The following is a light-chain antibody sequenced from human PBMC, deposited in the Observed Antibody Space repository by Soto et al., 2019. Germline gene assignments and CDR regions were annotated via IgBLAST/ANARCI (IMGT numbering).Light chain of an antibody. CDR1: RKDSSN. CDR3: QQYDSALGT. V-gene: IGKV3-15*01. J-gene: IGKJ4*01. CDR2: DAS. Sequence: VITPSASALSESPGKRATLSCRAARKDSSNYLAWYQQKPGKAPKRLIYDASSRATGVPARFSGSGSGTDFTFTISSLQPEDSAAYYCQQYDSALGTFGGGTKVDIK.